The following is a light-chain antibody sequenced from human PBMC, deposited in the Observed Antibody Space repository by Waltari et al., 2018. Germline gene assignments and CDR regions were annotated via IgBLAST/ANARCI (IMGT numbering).Light chain of an antibody. CDR2: DVS. Sequence: QSALTQPRSVSGSPGQSVTLSCTGTSSDVVGYNYVSWYQQHPGKAPKLMIYDVSKRPSGVPDRFSGSKSGNTASLTISGLQAEDEADYYCCSYAGSYTWVFGGGTKLTVL. CDR3: CSYAGSYTWV. V-gene: IGLV2-11*01. CDR1: SSDVVGYNY. J-gene: IGLJ3*02.